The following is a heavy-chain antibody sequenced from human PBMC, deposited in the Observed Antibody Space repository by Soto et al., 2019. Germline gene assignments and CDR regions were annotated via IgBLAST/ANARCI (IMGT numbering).Heavy chain of an antibody. D-gene: IGHD2-15*01. CDR2: INPSGGST. Sequence: ASVKVSCKASGYTLTSYYMHWVRQAPGQGLEWMGIINPSGGSTNYAQKFQGRVTMTRDTSTSTVYMELSSLRSEDTAVYYCARGPPGYCSGGSCYGANYYYGMDVWGQGTKVTVSS. V-gene: IGHV1-46*03. J-gene: IGHJ6*02. CDR1: GYTLTSYY. CDR3: ARGPPGYCSGGSCYGANYYYGMDV.